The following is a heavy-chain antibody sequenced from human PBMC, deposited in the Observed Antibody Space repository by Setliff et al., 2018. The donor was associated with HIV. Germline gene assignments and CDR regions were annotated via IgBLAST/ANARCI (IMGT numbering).Heavy chain of an antibody. Sequence: PSETLSLTCAVYGGSFSGYYWSWIRQPPGKGLEWIGEINHSGSTNYNPSLKSRVTISIDTSRNQFFLKMNSVTAADTATYYCARVKRGAATGYYFDQWGQGTLVTVSS. CDR1: GGSFSGYY. D-gene: IGHD6-13*01. CDR2: INHSGST. CDR3: ARVKRGAATGYYFDQ. J-gene: IGHJ4*02. V-gene: IGHV4-34*01.